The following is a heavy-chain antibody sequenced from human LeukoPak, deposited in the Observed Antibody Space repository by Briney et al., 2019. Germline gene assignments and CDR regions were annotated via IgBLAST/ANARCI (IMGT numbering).Heavy chain of an antibody. V-gene: IGHV4-59*08. Sequence: PSETLSLTCTVFGGSISSYYWSWIRQPPGKGLEWIGYIYYSGSTNYNPSLKSRVTISVDTSKNQFSLKLSSVTAADTAVYYCARQQSIAVAATDYWGQGTLVTVSS. CDR3: ARQQSIAVAATDY. CDR1: GGSISSYY. J-gene: IGHJ4*02. CDR2: IYYSGST. D-gene: IGHD6-19*01.